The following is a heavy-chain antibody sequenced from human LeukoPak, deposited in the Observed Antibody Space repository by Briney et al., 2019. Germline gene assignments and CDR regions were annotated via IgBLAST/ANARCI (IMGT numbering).Heavy chain of an antibody. D-gene: IGHD3-3*01. CDR3: AKDSPDDFWSGYYIDYFDY. CDR2: ISYDGSNK. Sequence: GGSLRLSCAASGFTFSSYGMHWVRQAPGKGLEWVAVISYDGSNKYYADSVKGRFTISRDNSKNTLYLQMNSLRAEDTAVYYCAKDSPDDFWSGYYIDYFDYWGQGTLVTVSS. J-gene: IGHJ4*02. CDR1: GFTFSSYG. V-gene: IGHV3-30*18.